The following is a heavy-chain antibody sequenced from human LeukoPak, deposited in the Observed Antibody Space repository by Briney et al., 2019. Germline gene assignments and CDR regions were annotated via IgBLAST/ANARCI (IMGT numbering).Heavy chain of an antibody. CDR1: GFTFSSYS. CDR2: ISSSSSYI. D-gene: IGHD5-24*01. CDR3: ARSPYKSDAFDI. J-gene: IGHJ3*02. V-gene: IGHV3-21*01. Sequence: GGSLRLSCAASGFTFSSYSMNWVRQAPGKGLEWVSSISSSSSYIYYADSVKGRFTISRDNSKNTLYLQMNSLRAEDTAVYYCARSPYKSDAFDIWGQGTMVTVSS.